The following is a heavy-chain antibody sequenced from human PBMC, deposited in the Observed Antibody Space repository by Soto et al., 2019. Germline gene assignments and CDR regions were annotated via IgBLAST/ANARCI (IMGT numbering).Heavy chain of an antibody. J-gene: IGHJ6*02. CDR3: AALTGTTDYYYGMDV. D-gene: IGHD1-20*01. V-gene: IGHV1-69*13. CDR2: IIPIFGTA. CDR1: GGTFSSYA. Sequence: VASVKVSCKASGGTFSSYAISWVRQAPGQGLEWMGGIIPIFGTANYAQKFQGRVTITADESTSTAYMELSSLRSEDTAVYYCAALTGTTDYYYGMDVWGQGTTVTVSS.